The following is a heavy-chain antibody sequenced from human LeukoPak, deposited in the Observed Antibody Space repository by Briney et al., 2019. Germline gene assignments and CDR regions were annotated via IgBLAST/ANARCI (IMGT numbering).Heavy chain of an antibody. D-gene: IGHD6-13*01. CDR2: ISGSGGNT. Sequence: GSLRLSCAASGFTFGTYAMSWVRQAPGKGLEWVSTISGSGGNTFYADSVKGRFTISRDNSKNTLYLQMNSLRAEDTAVYYCAKLPDIVAAVVYFDYWGQGTLVTVSS. CDR1: GFTFGTYA. J-gene: IGHJ4*02. CDR3: AKLPDIVAAVVYFDY. V-gene: IGHV3-23*01.